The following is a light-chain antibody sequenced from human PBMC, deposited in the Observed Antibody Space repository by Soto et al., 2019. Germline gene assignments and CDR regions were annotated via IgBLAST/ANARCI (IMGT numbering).Light chain of an antibody. V-gene: IGKV2D-29*02. Sequence: DIVMTQTPFSLSVTPGQPASSSCKSSQSLLNGDGKTYLYWYLQKAGQSQQLLIHEVSNRFSGVPDRFSGSGSGTDFTLKISRVEAEDVGVYYCMQSLQLPLTFGAGTKVEIK. CDR3: MQSLQLPLT. CDR2: EVS. J-gene: IGKJ4*01. CDR1: QSLLNGDGKTY.